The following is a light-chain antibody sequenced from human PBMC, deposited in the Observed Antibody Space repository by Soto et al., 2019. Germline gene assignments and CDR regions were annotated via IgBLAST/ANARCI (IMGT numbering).Light chain of an antibody. Sequence: QSALTQPASVSGSPGQSIAISCTGTSSDVGGSNSVSWYQQHPGKAPKLLIYDVSNRPSGVSNRFSGSKSDNTASLTISGLQAEDEADYYCSSYATGGSYVFGTGTRSPP. CDR1: SSDVGGSNS. V-gene: IGLV2-14*01. CDR2: DVS. J-gene: IGLJ1*01. CDR3: SSYATGGSYV.